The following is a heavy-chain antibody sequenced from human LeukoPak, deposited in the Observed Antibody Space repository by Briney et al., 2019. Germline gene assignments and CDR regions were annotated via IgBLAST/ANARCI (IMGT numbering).Heavy chain of an antibody. J-gene: IGHJ4*02. V-gene: IGHV4-34*01. CDR1: GGSFSGYY. Sequence: SETLSLTCAVNGGSFSGYYWSWIRQPPGKGLEWIGEINHSGSTNYNPPLKSRVTISVDTSKNQFSLKLSSVTAADTAVYYCARRRLRHRSFDYWVQGTLVTVSS. CDR3: ARRRLRHRSFDY. D-gene: IGHD6-25*01. CDR2: INHSGST.